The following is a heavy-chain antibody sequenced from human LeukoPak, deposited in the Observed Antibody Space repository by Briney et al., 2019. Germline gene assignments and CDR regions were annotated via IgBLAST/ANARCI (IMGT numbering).Heavy chain of an antibody. CDR2: ISAYNGNT. CDR1: GYTFTSYG. CDR3: ARDRRRKNEAGAGSP. V-gene: IGHV1-18*01. Sequence: ASVKVSCKASGYTFTSYGISWVRQAPGQGLEWMGWISAYNGNTNYAQKLQGRVTMTTDTSTSTAYMELRRLRSDDTAVYDRARDRRRKNEAGAGSPWGQGTLVTVSS. D-gene: IGHD6-13*01. J-gene: IGHJ5*02.